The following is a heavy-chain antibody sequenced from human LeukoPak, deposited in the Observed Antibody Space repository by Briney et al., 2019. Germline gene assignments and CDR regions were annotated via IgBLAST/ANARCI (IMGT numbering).Heavy chain of an antibody. CDR3: ARDPTYSSGRLTGYFDL. D-gene: IGHD6-19*01. CDR1: GLTVSSNY. V-gene: IGHV3-66*01. Sequence: PGGSLRLSCAASGLTVSSNYMNWVRQAPGKGLEWVSVIYSGGSTYYADSVKGRFTISRDKSKNTLYLQMNSLRAEDTAVYYCARDPTYSSGRLTGYFDLWGCGTLVTVSS. J-gene: IGHJ2*01. CDR2: IYSGGST.